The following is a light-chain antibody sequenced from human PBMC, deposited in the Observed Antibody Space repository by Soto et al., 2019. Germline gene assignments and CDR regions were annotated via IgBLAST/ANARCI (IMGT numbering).Light chain of an antibody. V-gene: IGKV3-11*01. Sequence: EIVLTQSPATLSLSPGERATLSCRASQSASSYLAWYQQKPGQAPRLLIYDASNRATGIPARFSGSGSGTDFTLTISSLEPEDFAVYYCQQRSNWPGTFGQGTKLEIK. CDR1: QSASSY. CDR3: QQRSNWPGT. J-gene: IGKJ2*01. CDR2: DAS.